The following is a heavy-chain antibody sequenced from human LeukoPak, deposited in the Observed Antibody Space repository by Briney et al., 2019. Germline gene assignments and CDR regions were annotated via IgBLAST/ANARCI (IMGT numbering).Heavy chain of an antibody. Sequence: SETLSLTCTVSGGSISSYYWSWLRQPPGKGLEWIGYTYYSGSTEYNPSLKSRVTISVDTSKNQFSLKLSSVTAADTAVYYCARASAVAGNFDYWGQGTLVTVSS. CDR2: TYYSGST. V-gene: IGHV4-59*01. D-gene: IGHD6-19*01. J-gene: IGHJ4*02. CDR3: ARASAVAGNFDY. CDR1: GGSISSYY.